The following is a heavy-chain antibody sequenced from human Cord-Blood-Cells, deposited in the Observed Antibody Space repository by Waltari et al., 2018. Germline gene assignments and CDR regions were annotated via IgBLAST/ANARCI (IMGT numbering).Heavy chain of an antibody. CDR1: GGTFSRYA. J-gene: IGHJ3*02. Sequence: QVQLVQSGAEVKKPGSSVKVSCKASGGTFSRYAISCVRQAPGQGLEWMGGIIPIFGTANYAQKFQGRVTITADESTSTAYMELSSLRSEDTAVYYCARTIAAAVTYAFDIWGQGTMVTVSS. D-gene: IGHD6-13*01. V-gene: IGHV1-69*01. CDR3: ARTIAAAVTYAFDI. CDR2: IIPIFGTA.